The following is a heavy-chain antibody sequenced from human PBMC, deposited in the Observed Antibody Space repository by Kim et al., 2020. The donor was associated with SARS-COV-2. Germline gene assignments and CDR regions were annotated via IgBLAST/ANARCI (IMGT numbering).Heavy chain of an antibody. Sequence: ASVKVSCKASGYTFTGYYMHWVRQAPGQGLEWMGWINPNSGGTNYAQKFQGRVTMTRDTSISTAYMELSRLRSDDTAVYYCARDSGRSIAAAGYWGQGTLVTVSS. CDR2: INPNSGGT. CDR3: ARDSGRSIAAAGY. J-gene: IGHJ4*02. CDR1: GYTFTGYY. D-gene: IGHD6-13*01. V-gene: IGHV1-2*02.